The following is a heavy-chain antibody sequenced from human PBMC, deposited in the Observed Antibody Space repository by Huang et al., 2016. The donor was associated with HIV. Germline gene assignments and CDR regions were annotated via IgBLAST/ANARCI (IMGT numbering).Heavy chain of an antibody. D-gene: IGHD6-13*01. V-gene: IGHV3-30*02. CDR3: VKERGSSRARSSFDF. Sequence: QVRLVASGGGGVQPGASLTLSCSAFGFPFCAYGMDWVRQAPGKGRGWVSFIRDDGNNDLLQGSVKGRFTISRDNSNNTLYLRMNSLRPEDTAVYYCVKERGSSRARSSFDFWGQGTSVIVSS. CDR1: GFPFCAYG. CDR2: IRDDGNND. J-gene: IGHJ3*01.